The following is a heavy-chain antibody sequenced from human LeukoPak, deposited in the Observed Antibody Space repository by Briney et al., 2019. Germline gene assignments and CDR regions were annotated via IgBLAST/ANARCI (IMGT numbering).Heavy chain of an antibody. Sequence: PSETLSITCTVSGGSISSGDYYWSWIRQPPGKGMEWVGYIYYSGSTYYNPSLKSRVTISVDTSKNQFSLKLSSVTAADTAVYYCARGGSGYDFGWFDPWGQGTLVTVSS. CDR1: GGSISSGDYY. J-gene: IGHJ5*02. CDR3: ARGGSGYDFGWFDP. D-gene: IGHD5-12*01. V-gene: IGHV4-30-4*01. CDR2: IYYSGST.